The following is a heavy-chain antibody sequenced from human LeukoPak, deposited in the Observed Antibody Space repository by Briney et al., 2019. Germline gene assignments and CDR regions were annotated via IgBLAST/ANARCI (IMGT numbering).Heavy chain of an antibody. D-gene: IGHD2-2*01. Sequence: ASVKVSCKASGYIFTGYYMHWVRQAPGQGLEWMGIINPSGGSTSYAQKFQGSVTMTRDTSTSTVYMELSSLRSEDTAVYYCARGLGYCSSTSCYSLGYWGQGTLVTVSS. CDR2: INPSGGST. CDR3: ARGLGYCSSTSCYSLGY. V-gene: IGHV1-46*01. CDR1: GYIFTGYY. J-gene: IGHJ4*02.